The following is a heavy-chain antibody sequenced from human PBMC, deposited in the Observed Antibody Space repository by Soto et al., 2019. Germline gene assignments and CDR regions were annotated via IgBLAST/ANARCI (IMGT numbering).Heavy chain of an antibody. J-gene: IGHJ3*02. CDR3: ARDQRYCSGGTCYSGHAFDI. D-gene: IGHD2-15*01. Sequence: GGSLRLSCAASGFTFSGFAIHWVRQAPGKGLEWVSTVSFDGSNEYYADSVKGRFTISRDNSKNTLSLQMNSLRAEDTAVYHCARDQRYCSGGTCYSGHAFDIWGQGTMVTVSS. CDR1: GFTFSGFA. CDR2: VSFDGSNE. V-gene: IGHV3-30-3*01.